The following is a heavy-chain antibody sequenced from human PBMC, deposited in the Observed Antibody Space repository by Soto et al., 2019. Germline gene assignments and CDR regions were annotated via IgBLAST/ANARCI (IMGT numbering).Heavy chain of an antibody. V-gene: IGHV5-51*01. CDR1: GYNFAGYW. J-gene: IGHJ4*02. D-gene: IGHD3-3*01. Sequence: GESLKISCKGSGYNFAGYWIAWVRQMPGKGLELMGIIYPSDSDTRYRPSFQGQVTISADKSISSAYLQWSSLRASDTAMYYCARGGVSTRNFDYWGQGTPVTVSS. CDR2: IYPSDSDT. CDR3: ARGGVSTRNFDY.